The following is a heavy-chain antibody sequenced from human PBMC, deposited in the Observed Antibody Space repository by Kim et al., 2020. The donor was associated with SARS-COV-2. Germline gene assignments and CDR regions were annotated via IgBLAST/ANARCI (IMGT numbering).Heavy chain of an antibody. D-gene: IGHD2-2*02. V-gene: IGHV1-18*01. CDR3: ARDLRYCSSTSCYRFAFDI. CDR2: ISAYNGNT. Sequence: ASVKVSCKASGYTFTSYGISWVRQAPGQGLEWMGWISAYNGNTNYAQKLQGRVTMTTDTSTSTAYMELRSLRSDDTAVYYCARDLRYCSSTSCYRFAFDIWGQGTMVTVSS. J-gene: IGHJ3*02. CDR1: GYTFTSYG.